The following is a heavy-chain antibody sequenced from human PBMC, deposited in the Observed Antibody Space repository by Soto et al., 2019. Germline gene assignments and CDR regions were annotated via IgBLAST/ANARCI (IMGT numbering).Heavy chain of an antibody. CDR1: GGSISSGGYY. CDR2: IYYSGST. J-gene: IGHJ4*02. Sequence: PSETLSLTCTVSGGSISSGGYYWSWIRQHPGKGQEWIGYIYYSGSTYYNPSLKSRVTISVDTSKNQFSLKLSSVTAADTAVYYCARAENGDYVVWWGQGTLVTVSS. CDR3: ARAENGDYVVW. D-gene: IGHD4-17*01. V-gene: IGHV4-31*03.